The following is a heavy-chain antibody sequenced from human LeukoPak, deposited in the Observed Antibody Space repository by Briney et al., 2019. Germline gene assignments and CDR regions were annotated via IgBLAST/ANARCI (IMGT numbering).Heavy chain of an antibody. Sequence: PSETLSLTCTVSGGSINSHYWTWMRQPAGEGLEWIGRIHTSGSTYYNPSLKSRVTMSVDTSKNQFSLKLSSVTAADTAVYYCAREAYTSGWHGMDVWGQGTAVTVS. D-gene: IGHD6-19*01. CDR1: GGSINSHY. J-gene: IGHJ6*02. CDR2: IHTSGST. CDR3: AREAYTSGWHGMDV. V-gene: IGHV4-4*07.